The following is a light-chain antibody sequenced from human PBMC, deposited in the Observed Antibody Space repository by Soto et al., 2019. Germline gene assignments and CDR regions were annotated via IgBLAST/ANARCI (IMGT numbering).Light chain of an antibody. CDR3: LLYYGGAVS. CDR1: TGAVTSGHY. V-gene: IGLV7-43*01. J-gene: IGLJ2*01. Sequence: QTVVTQEPSLTVSPGGTVTLTCASSTGAVTSGHYANWLQQKPGQAPRALIYSTDTKHSWTPARFSGSLLGGKAALTLSGVRPEDEADYYCLLYYGGAVSFGGWTKLTVL. CDR2: STD.